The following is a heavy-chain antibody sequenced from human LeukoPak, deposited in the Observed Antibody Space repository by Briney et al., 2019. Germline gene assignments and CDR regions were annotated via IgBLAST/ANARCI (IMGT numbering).Heavy chain of an antibody. CDR1: GGSISSGDYY. CDR2: IYYSGGT. D-gene: IGHD6-19*01. V-gene: IGHV4-61*08. CDR3: ARDSYGYSSGWSHWFDP. Sequence: PSETLSLTCTVSGGSISSGDYYWSWIRQPPGKGLEWIGYIYYSGGTNYNPSLKSRVTISVDTSKNQFSLKLSSVTAADTAVYYCARDSYGYSSGWSHWFDPWGQGTLVTVSS. J-gene: IGHJ5*02.